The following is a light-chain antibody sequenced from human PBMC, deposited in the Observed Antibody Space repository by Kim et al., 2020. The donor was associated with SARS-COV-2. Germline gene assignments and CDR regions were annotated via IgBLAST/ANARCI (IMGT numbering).Light chain of an antibody. CDR2: GAS. CDR3: QQYGTSPGT. V-gene: IGKV3-20*01. Sequence: EVVLTQSPGTLSLSPGERATVSCRASQTVTSSYLAWYQQKPGQAPRLLIYGASSRATGIPDRISGSGSGTAFTLTISRLEPEDFAVYYCQQYGTSPGTFGQGTKVEI. J-gene: IGKJ2*01. CDR1: QTVTSSY.